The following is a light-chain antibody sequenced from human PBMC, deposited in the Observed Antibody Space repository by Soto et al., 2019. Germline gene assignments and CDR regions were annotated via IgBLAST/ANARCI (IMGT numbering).Light chain of an antibody. Sequence: QSALTQPRSVSGSPGQSVTISCTGTSSDVDDYNYVSWFQQHPGKAPKLMIYDVSERPSGVPDRFSGSKSGNTASLTISGLQAEDEPDYYCCSYGGTFYVFGTGTKVTVL. CDR1: SSDVDDYNY. CDR3: CSYGGTFYV. J-gene: IGLJ1*01. CDR2: DVS. V-gene: IGLV2-11*01.